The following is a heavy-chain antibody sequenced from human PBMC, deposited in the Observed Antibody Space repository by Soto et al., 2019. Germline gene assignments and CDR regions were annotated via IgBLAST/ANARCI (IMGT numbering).Heavy chain of an antibody. CDR1: GGSISSGGYS. V-gene: IGHV4-30-2*01. CDR2: IYHSGST. Sequence: SETLSLTCAVSGGSISSGGYSWSWIRQPPGKGLKWIGYIYHSGSTYYNPSLKSRVTISVDRSKNQFSLKLSPVTAADTAVYYCARGGYCSSTSCYMPENWFDPWGQGTLVTVSS. D-gene: IGHD2-2*02. CDR3: ARGGYCSSTSCYMPENWFDP. J-gene: IGHJ5*02.